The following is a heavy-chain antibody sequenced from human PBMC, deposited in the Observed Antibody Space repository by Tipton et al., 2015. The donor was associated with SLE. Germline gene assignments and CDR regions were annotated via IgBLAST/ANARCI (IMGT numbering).Heavy chain of an antibody. D-gene: IGHD1-26*01. CDR2: FYYDATT. J-gene: IGHJ5*02. Sequence: TLSLTCSVSGDSIGSSYYYWGWIRQPPGRGLEWIASFYYDATTYYNPSLKSRVTISVDTSKNQFSLKLRSVTAADTAVYFCARHGSGTYYSWFDPWGQGNLVTVSS. CDR1: GDSIGSSYYY. CDR3: ARHGSGTYYSWFDP. V-gene: IGHV4-39*07.